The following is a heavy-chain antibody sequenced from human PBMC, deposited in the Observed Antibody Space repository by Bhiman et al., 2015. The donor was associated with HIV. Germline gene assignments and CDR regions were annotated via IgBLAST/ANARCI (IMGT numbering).Heavy chain of an antibody. Sequence: VQLVESGGGLVQPGRSLRLSCAASGFSFNTYAMHWVRQAPGKGLEWVAVIWSDGSNAFYSDSVRGRFTISRDNSKNTVYLQMDSLRAEDTAVYYCAKDLVKGTVPYYFDWWGQGTLVTVSS. D-gene: IGHD2-21*01. J-gene: IGHJ4*02. V-gene: IGHV3-33*06. CDR1: GFSFNTYA. CDR2: IWSDGSNA. CDR3: AKDLVKGTVPYYFDW.